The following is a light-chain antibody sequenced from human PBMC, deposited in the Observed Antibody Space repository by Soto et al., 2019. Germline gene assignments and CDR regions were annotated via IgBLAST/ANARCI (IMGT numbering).Light chain of an antibody. CDR2: DAS. V-gene: IGKV3-15*01. J-gene: IGKJ1*01. CDR1: QSVSGK. CDR3: QPDYDLPLT. Sequence: EVVISQCPPNLSVTPGERATLSCRASQSVSGKLVWYQQKPGQAPRPLIYDASTRATDVPARFSGSGSGTEFTLTIGSLQSEDFAVYHCQPDYDLPLTCGQET.